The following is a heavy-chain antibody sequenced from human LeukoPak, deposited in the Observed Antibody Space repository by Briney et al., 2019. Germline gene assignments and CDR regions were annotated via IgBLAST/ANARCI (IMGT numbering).Heavy chain of an antibody. V-gene: IGHV1-2*02. CDR1: GYTFTGYY. Sequence: ASVKVSCKASGYTFTGYYLHWVRQAPGQGIEWMGWVNPNSVGTNYAQKFQGRVTMTRDTSISTAYMELSRLRSDDTAVYYCARDLVAAAGSYPWGQGTLVTVSS. D-gene: IGHD6-13*01. CDR2: VNPNSVGT. J-gene: IGHJ5*02. CDR3: ARDLVAAAGSYP.